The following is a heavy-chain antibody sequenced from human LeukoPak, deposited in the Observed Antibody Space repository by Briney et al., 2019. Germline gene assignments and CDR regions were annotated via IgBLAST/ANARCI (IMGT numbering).Heavy chain of an antibody. V-gene: IGHV3-7*01. J-gene: IGHJ6*03. CDR1: GFTFTTYW. D-gene: IGHD1-14*01. CDR2: IKQDGSEK. CDR3: ARSPYNPPYYYYYYMDV. Sequence: GGSLRLSCAASGFTFTTYWMSWVRQAPGKGLEWVATIKQDGSEKYYVDSVKGRFTISRDNAKNSLYLQMNSLRAEDTAVYYCARSPYNPPYYYYYYMDVWGKGTTVTVSS.